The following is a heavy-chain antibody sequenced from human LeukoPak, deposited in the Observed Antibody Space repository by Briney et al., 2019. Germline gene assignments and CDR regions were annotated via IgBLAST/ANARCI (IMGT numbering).Heavy chain of an antibody. J-gene: IGHJ4*02. V-gene: IGHV3-23*01. CDR2: IGNTET. Sequence: GGSLRLSCATSGFPFETNAMSWVRQAPGKGLEWVATIGNTETFYADSVTGRFTISRDNTKNTVNLQMNRLRVEDTAIYYCAKDWIQFNRVFDCFDSWGQGTLVTVSS. CDR3: AKDWIQFNRVFDCFDS. CDR1: GFPFETNA. D-gene: IGHD5-18*01.